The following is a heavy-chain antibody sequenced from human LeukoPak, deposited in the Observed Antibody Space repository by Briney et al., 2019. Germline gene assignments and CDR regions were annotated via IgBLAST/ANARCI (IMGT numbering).Heavy chain of an antibody. Sequence: PGGSLRLSCAASGFTFSSYEMNWVRQAPGKGLEWVSYISSSGSTIYYADSVKGRFTISRDNAKNSLYLQMNSLRAEDTAVYYCARDQEMATNRGNYYYYYGMDVWGQGTTVTVSS. V-gene: IGHV3-48*03. CDR2: ISSSGSTI. D-gene: IGHD5-24*01. CDR1: GFTFSSYE. J-gene: IGHJ6*02. CDR3: ARDQEMATNRGNYYYYYGMDV.